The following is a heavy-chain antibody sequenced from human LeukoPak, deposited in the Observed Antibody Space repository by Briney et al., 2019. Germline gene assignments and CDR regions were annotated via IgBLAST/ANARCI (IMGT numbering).Heavy chain of an antibody. CDR1: GYSISSGYY. CDR3: AREFPDMEATVY. CDR2: IYHSGST. D-gene: IGHD5-12*01. Sequence: SETLSLTCTVSGYSISSGYYWGWSRQPPGEGLEWIGSIYHSGSTYYNPSLKSRVTISVDTSKNQFSLKLSSVTAADTAVYYCAREFPDMEATVYWGQGTLVTVSS. J-gene: IGHJ4*02. V-gene: IGHV4-38-2*02.